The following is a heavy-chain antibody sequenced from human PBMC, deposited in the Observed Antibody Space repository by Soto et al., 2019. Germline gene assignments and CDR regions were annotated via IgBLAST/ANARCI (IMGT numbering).Heavy chain of an antibody. D-gene: IGHD3-10*01. V-gene: IGHV3-7*04. Sequence: GGSLRLSCAASGFTFSSYWMSWVRRAPGKGLEWVANIKEDGSERYYVDSVKGRFTISRDNAKNSLYLQMNSLRAEDTAVYYSARATGADKEDYWGQGTLVTVSS. CDR2: IKEDGSER. J-gene: IGHJ4*02. CDR1: GFTFSSYW. CDR3: ARATGADKEDY.